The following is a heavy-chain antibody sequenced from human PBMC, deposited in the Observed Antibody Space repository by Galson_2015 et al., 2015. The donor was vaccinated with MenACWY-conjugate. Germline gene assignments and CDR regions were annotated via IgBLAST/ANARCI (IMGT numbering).Heavy chain of an antibody. CDR2: IIPIFGTA. CDR3: ASALITNYYYYYMDV. V-gene: IGHV1-69*13. D-gene: IGHD3-10*01. J-gene: IGHJ6*03. Sequence: SVKVSCKASGYTFTNYGINWVRQAPGQGLEWMGGIIPIFGTANYAQKFQGRVTITADESTSTAYMELSSLRSEDTAVYYCASALITNYYYYYMDVWGKGTTVTVSS. CDR1: GYTFTNYG.